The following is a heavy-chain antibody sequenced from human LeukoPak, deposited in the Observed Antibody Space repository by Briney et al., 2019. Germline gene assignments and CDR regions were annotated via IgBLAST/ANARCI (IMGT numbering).Heavy chain of an antibody. CDR2: IGTSSTTI. Sequence: PGGSLRLSCAASGFTFSSYTMNWVRQPPGKGLEWVSNIGTSSTTIYYADSVKGRFTISRDNAKNSLYLQMNSLRAEDTAVYFCARPPIRSGYYLAFDMWGQGTMVTVSS. CDR1: GFTFSSYT. V-gene: IGHV3-48*01. D-gene: IGHD3-3*01. CDR3: ARPPIRSGYYLAFDM. J-gene: IGHJ3*02.